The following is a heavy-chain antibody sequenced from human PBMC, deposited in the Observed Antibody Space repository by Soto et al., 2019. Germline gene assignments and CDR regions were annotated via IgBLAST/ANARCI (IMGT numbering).Heavy chain of an antibody. CDR2: IYYSGST. V-gene: IGHV4-39*01. D-gene: IGHD7-27*01. CDR3: ARRTRSNRRVDP. Sequence: SETLSLTCTVSGGSISSSSYYWGWIRQPPGKGLEWIGSIYYSGSTYYNPSLKSRVTISVDTSKNQFSLKLSSVTAADTAVYYCARRTRSNRRVDPWGQGTLVTVSS. CDR1: GGSISSSSYY. J-gene: IGHJ5*02.